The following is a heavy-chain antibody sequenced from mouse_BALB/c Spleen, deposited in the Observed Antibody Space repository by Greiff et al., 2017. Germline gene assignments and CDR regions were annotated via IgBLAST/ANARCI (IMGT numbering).Heavy chain of an antibody. D-gene: IGHD2-1*01. CDR2: INPDSSTI. Sequence: EVQRVESGGGLVQPGGSLKLSCAASGFAFSRYWMSWVRQAPGKGLEWIGEINPDSSTINYTPSLKDKFIISRDNAKNTLYLQMSKVRSEDTALYYCARLPGPYGSPFAYWGQGTLVTVSA. CDR3: ARLPGPYGSPFAY. V-gene: IGHV4-1*02. CDR1: GFAFSRYW. J-gene: IGHJ3*01.